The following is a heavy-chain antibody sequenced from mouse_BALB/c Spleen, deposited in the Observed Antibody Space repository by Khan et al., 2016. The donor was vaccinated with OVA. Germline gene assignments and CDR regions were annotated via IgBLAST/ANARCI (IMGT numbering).Heavy chain of an antibody. Sequence: QIQLVQSGPELKKPGETVKISCKASGYTFTKNGMNWVKQAPGKGLKWMGWINTYTGEPTYVDDFKGRFAFSLEHPASPAYVQINNLKNEDTATYFCARVGYSGTMDYWGQGTSVTVAA. CDR2: INTYTGEP. J-gene: IGHJ4*01. CDR3: ARVGYSGTMDY. V-gene: IGHV9-3-1*01. CDR1: GYTFTKNG. D-gene: IGHD4-1*01.